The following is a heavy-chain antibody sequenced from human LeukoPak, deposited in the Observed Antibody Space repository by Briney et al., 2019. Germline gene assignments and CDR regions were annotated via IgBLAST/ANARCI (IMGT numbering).Heavy chain of an antibody. J-gene: IGHJ4*02. CDR3: ARYSGAYRDY. D-gene: IGHD1-26*01. CDR1: GFTFSSYA. CDR2: ISGSGGST. V-gene: IGHV3-23*01. Sequence: GGSLRLSCAASGFTFSSYAMSWVRQAPGKGLEWVSAISGSGGSTYYADSVKGRFTISRDNAKNSLYLQMSSLRAEDTAVYYCARYSGAYRDYWGQGTLVTVSS.